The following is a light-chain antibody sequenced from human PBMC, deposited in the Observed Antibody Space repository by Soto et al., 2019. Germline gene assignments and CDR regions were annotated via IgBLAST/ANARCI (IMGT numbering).Light chain of an antibody. V-gene: IGKV1-5*01. CDR1: QSIHRW. CDR3: QLYNNYSPT. J-gene: IGKJ2*01. Sequence: DIQMTQSPSTLSASVGDRVTITCRASQSIHRWLAWYQQKPGKAPKPLIYDASSLQSGVPSRFSGSGSGTEFTLTISSLQPDDFGSYYCQLYNNYSPTFGQGTKLEIK. CDR2: DAS.